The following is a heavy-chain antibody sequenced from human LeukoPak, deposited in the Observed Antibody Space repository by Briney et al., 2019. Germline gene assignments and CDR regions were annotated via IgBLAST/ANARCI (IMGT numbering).Heavy chain of an antibody. CDR3: ARGNYYGQDY. Sequence: GGSLRLSCGASGSTFSSYWMHWVRQAPGKGLVWISRINSDGSTTSYADSVKGRFTISRDNAKNTLYLQMNSLRAGDTAVYYCARGNYYGQDYWGQGTLVTVSS. CDR1: GSTFSSYW. D-gene: IGHD3-10*01. V-gene: IGHV3-74*01. CDR2: INSDGSTT. J-gene: IGHJ4*02.